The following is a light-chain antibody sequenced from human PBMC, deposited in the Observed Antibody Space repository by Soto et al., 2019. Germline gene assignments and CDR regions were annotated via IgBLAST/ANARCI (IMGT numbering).Light chain of an antibody. CDR1: QSVSSY. CDR3: LQDINYPWT. J-gene: IGKJ1*01. CDR2: DAS. Sequence: EIVLTQSPGTLSLSPGEIATLSFSASQSVSSYLAWYQQKPGQAPRLLIYDASNRATGIPARFSGSGSGTDFTLAISSLQPEDSATYYCLQDINYPWTFGQGTKVDIK. V-gene: IGKV3-11*01.